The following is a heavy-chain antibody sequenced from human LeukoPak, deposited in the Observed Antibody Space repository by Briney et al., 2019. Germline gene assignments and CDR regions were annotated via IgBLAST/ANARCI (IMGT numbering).Heavy chain of an antibody. Sequence: GGSLSLFCAASGFTFSGSSMHWVRQAPGKGLVWVSRINTDWSSTSYADSVKGRLTISRDNAKNTLYLQMNSLSAEETAVYYCEREAFIAARRGPPIDYWGQGTLVTVSS. D-gene: IGHD6-6*01. CDR2: INTDWSST. CDR1: GFTFSGSS. CDR3: EREAFIAARRGPPIDY. J-gene: IGHJ4*02. V-gene: IGHV3-74*01.